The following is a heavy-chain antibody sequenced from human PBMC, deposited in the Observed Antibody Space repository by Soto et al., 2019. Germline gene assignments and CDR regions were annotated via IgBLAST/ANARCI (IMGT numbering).Heavy chain of an antibody. Sequence: SLRLSCTASGFTFGDYAMSWFRQAPGKGLEWVGFIRSKAYGGTTEYAASVKGRFTISRDDSKSIAYLQMNSLKTEDTAVYYCTRHTFWSGSSPIDYWGQGTLVTVSS. D-gene: IGHD3-3*01. J-gene: IGHJ4*02. V-gene: IGHV3-49*03. CDR1: GFTFGDYA. CDR3: TRHTFWSGSSPIDY. CDR2: IRSKAYGGTT.